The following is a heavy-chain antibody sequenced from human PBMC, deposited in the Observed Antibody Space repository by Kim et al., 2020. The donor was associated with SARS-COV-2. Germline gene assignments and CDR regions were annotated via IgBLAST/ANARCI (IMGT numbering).Heavy chain of an antibody. D-gene: IGHD6-19*01. CDR2: ISYSGST. CDR3: ARHGHTSGWYTIVGWLVP. CDR1: GGSINNYH. V-gene: IGHV4-59*08. J-gene: IGHJ5*02. Sequence: SETLSLTCTVSGGSINNYHWSWIRQPPGKGLEWIGYISYSGSTNYNPSLKSRVTMSVDTSKNQFSLKLSSVTAADSAIYYCARHGHTSGWYTIVGWLVPWGQGTLVTVSS.